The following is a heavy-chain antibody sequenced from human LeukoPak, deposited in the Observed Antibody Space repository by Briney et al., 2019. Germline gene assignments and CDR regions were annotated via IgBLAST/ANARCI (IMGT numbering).Heavy chain of an antibody. CDR2: INHSGST. CDR1: GFTFGNYW. Sequence: GSLRLSCVASGFTFGNYWMTWVRQPPGKGLEWIGEINHSGSTNYNPSLKSRVTISVDTSKNQFSLKLSSVTAADTAVYYCARGEIYCSSTSCYQIRYYYYGMDVWGRGTTVTVSS. CDR3: ARGEIYCSSTSCYQIRYYYYGMDV. V-gene: IGHV4-34*01. J-gene: IGHJ6*02. D-gene: IGHD2-2*01.